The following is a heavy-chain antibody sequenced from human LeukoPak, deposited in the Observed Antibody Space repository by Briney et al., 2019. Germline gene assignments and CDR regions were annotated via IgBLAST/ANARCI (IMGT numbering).Heavy chain of an antibody. Sequence: PSKTLSLTCTVSGGSISSSSYYWGWIRQPPGKGLEWIGSIYYSGSTYYNPSLKSRVTISVDTSKNQFSLKLSSVTAADTAVYYCSIMITFGGVIGTDYWGQGTLVTVSS. J-gene: IGHJ4*02. V-gene: IGHV4-39*01. CDR3: SIMITFGGVIGTDY. CDR1: GGSISSSSYY. CDR2: IYYSGST. D-gene: IGHD3-16*02.